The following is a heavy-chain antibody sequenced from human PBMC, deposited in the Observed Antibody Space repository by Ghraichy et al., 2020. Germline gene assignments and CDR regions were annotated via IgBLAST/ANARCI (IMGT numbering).Heavy chain of an antibody. CDR1: GFTFSSYW. D-gene: IGHD2-21*01. CDR2: IKQDGSEK. J-gene: IGHJ4*02. V-gene: IGHV3-7*01. CDR3: ATLRKIDWPDY. Sequence: GGSLRLSCAASGFTFSSYWMSWVRQAPGKGLEWVANIKQDGSEKYYVDSVKGRFTISRDNAKNSLYLQMNSLRAEDTAVYYCATLRKIDWPDYWGQGTLVTVSS.